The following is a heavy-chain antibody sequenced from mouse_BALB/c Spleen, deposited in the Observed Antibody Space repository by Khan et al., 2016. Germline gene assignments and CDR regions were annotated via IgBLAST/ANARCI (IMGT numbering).Heavy chain of an antibody. J-gene: IGHJ2*01. D-gene: IGHD2-14*01. Sequence: QIQLVQSGPELKKPGETVKISCKASGYTFTNYGMNWVKQAPGKGLKWMGWINTNTGEPTYAEEFKGRSAFSLETSASTAYLQINNLKNEDTATYFCAYRYYFDYWGQGTTLTVSS. CDR2: INTNTGEP. V-gene: IGHV9-3*02. CDR1: GYTFTNYG. CDR3: AYRYYFDY.